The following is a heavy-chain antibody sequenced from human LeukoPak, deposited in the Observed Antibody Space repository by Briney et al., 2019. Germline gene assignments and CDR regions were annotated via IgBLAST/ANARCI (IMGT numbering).Heavy chain of an antibody. CDR1: GFTFRKYA. J-gene: IGHJ4*02. V-gene: IGHV3-23*01. D-gene: IGHD1-26*01. CDR3: AKCESRVVGAGTDS. CDR2: TTSTGSIT. Sequence: GGSLRLSCAASGFTFRKYAMSWVRQAPGEGLEWVSMTTSTGSITYYADSVKGRFTMSRDISNNTMFLQMNSLRVDDTAVYYCAKCESRVVGAGTDSWGQGILVTVSS.